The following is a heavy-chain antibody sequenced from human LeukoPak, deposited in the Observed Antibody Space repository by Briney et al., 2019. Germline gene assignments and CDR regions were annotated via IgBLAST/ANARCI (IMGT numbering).Heavy chain of an antibody. CDR1: GYTFTGYY. V-gene: IGHV1-2*02. J-gene: IGHJ4*02. CDR3: ARDPYDSSGYYYSYFDY. D-gene: IGHD3-22*01. CDR2: INPNSGGT. Sequence: GASVKVSCKASGYTFTGYYMHRVRQAPGQGLEWMGWINPNSGGTNYAQKFQGRVTMTRDTSISTAYMELTRLRYDDTAVYYCARDPYDSSGYYYSYFDYWGQGTLVTVSS.